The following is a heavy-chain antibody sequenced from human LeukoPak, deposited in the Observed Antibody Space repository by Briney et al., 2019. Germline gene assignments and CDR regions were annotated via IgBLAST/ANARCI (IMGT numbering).Heavy chain of an antibody. D-gene: IGHD3-10*01. CDR2: IYSSGPT. J-gene: IGHJ4*01. CDR3: ATRPADGSWYGVFDF. CDR1: GVSMTGYY. Sequence: SETLSLTCNVSGVSMTGYYWSWIRQAPGKAPEWIGYIYSSGPTNYNPSLNSRVTMSLDASKNQFSLKLTFVTAADTAVYYCATRPADGSWYGVFDFWSRGTLVTVSS. V-gene: IGHV4-59*01.